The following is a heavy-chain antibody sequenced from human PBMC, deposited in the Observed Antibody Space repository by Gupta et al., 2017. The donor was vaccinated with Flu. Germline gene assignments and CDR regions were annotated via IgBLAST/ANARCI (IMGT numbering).Heavy chain of an antibody. CDR1: GFTFDAYA. J-gene: IGHJ4*02. V-gene: IGHV3-9*01. CDR3: IKDTAPYYDSSGYYPDY. Sequence: EVQLVESGGGLVQPGRSLRLSCAASGFTFDAYAMHCVRQAPGKGLEWVSGISWDSGTIGYADSVKGRFIISRDNAKNSLYLQMNSLRAEDTAFYYCIKDTAPYYDSSGYYPDYWGQGTLVTVSS. D-gene: IGHD3-22*01. CDR2: ISWDSGTI.